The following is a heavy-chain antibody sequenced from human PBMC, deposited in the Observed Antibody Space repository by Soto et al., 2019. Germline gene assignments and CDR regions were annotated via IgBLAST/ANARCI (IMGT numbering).Heavy chain of an antibody. CDR3: ARYYYDSSGYYLFDY. J-gene: IGHJ4*02. Sequence: QVQLVQSGAEVKKPGSSVKISCKASGGTFNRNTISWVRQAPGQGLEWMGGIIPMFGTANYAQKFQGRVTITADESTSTAYMELSRLRSEDTAVYYCARYYYDSSGYYLFDYWGQGTLVTVSS. CDR2: IIPMFGTA. V-gene: IGHV1-69*01. D-gene: IGHD3-22*01. CDR1: GGTFNRNT.